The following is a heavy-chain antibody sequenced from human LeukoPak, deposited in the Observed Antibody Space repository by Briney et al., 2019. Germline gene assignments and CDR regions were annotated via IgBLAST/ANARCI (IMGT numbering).Heavy chain of an antibody. D-gene: IGHD3-10*01. Sequence: GGSLRLSCAASGFTFSSYGMSWVRQAPGKWLEWVSAISGSGGSTYYADSVKGRFTISRDNSKNTLYLQMNGLRAEDTAVYYCAPLWFGELFFPWADYWGQGTLVTVSS. CDR2: ISGSGGST. CDR1: GFTFSSYG. CDR3: APLWFGELFFPWADY. V-gene: IGHV3-23*01. J-gene: IGHJ4*02.